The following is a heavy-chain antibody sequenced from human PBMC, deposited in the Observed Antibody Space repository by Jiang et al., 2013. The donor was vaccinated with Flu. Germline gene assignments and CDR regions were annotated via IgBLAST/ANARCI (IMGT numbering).Heavy chain of an antibody. Sequence: GQGLEWMGIINPSGGSTSYAQKFQGRVTMTRDTSTSTVYMELSSLRSEDTAVYYCAREAKVLRYFWAAYWGQGTLVTVSS. CDR3: AREAKVLRYFWAAY. D-gene: IGHD3-9*01. J-gene: IGHJ4*02. V-gene: IGHV1-46*01. CDR2: INPSGGST.